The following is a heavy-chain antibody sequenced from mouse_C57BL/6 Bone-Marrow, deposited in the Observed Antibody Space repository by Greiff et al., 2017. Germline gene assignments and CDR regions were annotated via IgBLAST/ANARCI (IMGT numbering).Heavy chain of an antibody. V-gene: IGHV1-7*01. CDR1: GYTFTSYW. D-gene: IGHD1-1*01. CDR3: ASPYYYGSRKGYFDV. J-gene: IGHJ1*03. Sequence: QVQLQQSVAELAKPGASVKLSCKASGYTFTSYWMHWVKQRPGQGLEWIGYINPSSGYTKYNQKFKDKATLTADKSSSTAYMQLSSLTYEDSAVDYCASPYYYGSRKGYFDVWGTGTTVTVSS. CDR2: INPSSGYT.